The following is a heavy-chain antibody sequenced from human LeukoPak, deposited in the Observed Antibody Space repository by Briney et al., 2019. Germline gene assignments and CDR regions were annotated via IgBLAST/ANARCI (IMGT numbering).Heavy chain of an antibody. V-gene: IGHV3-7*01. J-gene: IGHJ4*02. Sequence: GGSLTLSFETAGFFVSHYWMTWVRQAPGKGLDWVHNLNEDGTKTYYADSVRGRFTIPRDNAKNSVYLHMNSLRAEDSALYYCAISHDFWRGGTVHTLSS. CDR1: GFFVSHYW. CDR3: AISHDF. CDR2: LNEDGTKT.